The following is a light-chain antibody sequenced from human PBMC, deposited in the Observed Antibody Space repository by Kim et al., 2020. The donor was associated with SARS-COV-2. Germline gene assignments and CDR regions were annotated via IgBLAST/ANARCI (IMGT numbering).Light chain of an antibody. CDR3: SSYAGSNNLV. J-gene: IGLJ2*01. CDR2: EVS. V-gene: IGLV2-8*01. CDR1: SSDVGGYNY. Sequence: GQSVTPSCTGTSSDVGGYNYVSWYQQHPGKAPKLMIYEVSKRPSGVPDRFSGSKSGNTASLTVSGLQAEDEADYYCSSYAGSNNLVFGGGTQLTVL.